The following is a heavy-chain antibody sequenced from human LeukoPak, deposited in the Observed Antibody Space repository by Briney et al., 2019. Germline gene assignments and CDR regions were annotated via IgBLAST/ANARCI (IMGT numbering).Heavy chain of an antibody. V-gene: IGHV4-39*07. D-gene: IGHD5-12*01. CDR1: GGSLSSSSYY. J-gene: IGHJ4*02. CDR2: IYYSGST. CDR3: AREEMATIDY. Sequence: PSETLSLTCTVSGGSLSSSSYYWGWIRQPPGKGLEWIGSIYYSGSTYYNPSLKSRVTISVDTSKNQFSLKLSSVTAADTAVYYCAREEMATIDYWGQGTLVTVSS.